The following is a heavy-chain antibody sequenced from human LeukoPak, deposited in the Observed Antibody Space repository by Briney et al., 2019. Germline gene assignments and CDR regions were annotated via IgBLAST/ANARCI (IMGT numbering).Heavy chain of an antibody. CDR3: AREDTPNSGVFEY. Sequence: PGGSLRLSCAASGFTFSSHSMSWVRQAPGKGLEWVSSIDSSSSYIYYADSVKGRFTISRDNAESSVYLQMNSLRVEDTAVYYCAREDTPNSGVFEYWGQGTLVTVSS. CDR2: IDSSSSYI. V-gene: IGHV3-21*01. CDR1: GFTFSSHS. D-gene: IGHD4-23*01. J-gene: IGHJ4*02.